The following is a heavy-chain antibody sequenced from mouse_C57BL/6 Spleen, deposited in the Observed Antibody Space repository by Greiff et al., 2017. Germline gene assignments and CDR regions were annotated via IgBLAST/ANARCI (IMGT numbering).Heavy chain of an antibody. CDR1: GYTFTDYE. CDR2: IDPETGGT. D-gene: IGHD1-1*01. CDR3: TRNYGSSHYAMDY. J-gene: IGHJ4*01. V-gene: IGHV1-15*01. Sequence: VKVVESGAELVRPGASVTLSCKASGYTFTDYEMHWVKQTPVHGLEWIGAIDPETGGTAYNQKFKGKAILTADKSSSTAYMELRSLTSEDSAVYYCTRNYGSSHYAMDYWGQGTSVTVSS.